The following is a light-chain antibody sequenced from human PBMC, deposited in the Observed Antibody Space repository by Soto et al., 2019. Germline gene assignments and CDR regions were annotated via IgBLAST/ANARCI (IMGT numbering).Light chain of an antibody. CDR3: VAWDDSLNGYV. V-gene: IGLV1-47*03. Sequence: QSVLTQSPSASGTPGQRVTISCSGSASTIGRNYVYWYQQLPGTAPKLLIYRNSQRPSGVPDRFSGSKSGTSASLAISGLWSEDEADYYCVAWDDSLNGYVFGTGTKVTVL. CDR2: RNS. CDR1: ASTIGRNY. J-gene: IGLJ1*01.